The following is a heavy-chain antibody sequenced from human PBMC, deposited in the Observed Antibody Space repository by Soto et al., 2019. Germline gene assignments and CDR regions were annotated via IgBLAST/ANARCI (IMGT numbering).Heavy chain of an antibody. D-gene: IGHD3-10*01. CDR2: INPNSGGT. CDR3: ARGVRYYGSDSKFDY. Sequence: ASVKVSCKASGYTFTGYYMHWVRQAPGQGLEWMGWINPNSGGTNYAQKFQGWVTMTRDTSISTAYMELSRLRSDDTAVYYCARGVRYYGSDSKFDYWGQGTLVTVSS. V-gene: IGHV1-2*04. CDR1: GYTFTGYY. J-gene: IGHJ4*02.